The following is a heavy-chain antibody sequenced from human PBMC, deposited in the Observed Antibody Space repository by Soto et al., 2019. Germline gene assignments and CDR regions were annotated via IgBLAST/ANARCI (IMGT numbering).Heavy chain of an antibody. D-gene: IGHD3-3*01. CDR3: ARHGPTSDDVLRFLEWLLDY. V-gene: IGHV4-39*01. Sequence: QLQLQESGPGLVKPSETLSLTCTVSGGSISSSSYYWGWIRQPPGKGLEWIGSIYYSGSTYYNPSLKSRVTISVDTSKNQFCLKLSSVTAADTAVYYCARHGPTSDDVLRFLEWLLDYWGQGTLVTVSS. J-gene: IGHJ4*02. CDR1: GGSISSSSYY. CDR2: IYYSGST.